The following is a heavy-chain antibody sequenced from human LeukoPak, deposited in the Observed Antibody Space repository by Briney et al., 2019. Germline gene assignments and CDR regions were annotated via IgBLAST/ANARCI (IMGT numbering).Heavy chain of an antibody. D-gene: IGHD4-11*01. CDR3: ASRHIHSNYVDY. J-gene: IGHJ4*02. V-gene: IGHV4-34*01. CDR2: ITHTGFT. CDR1: GGSFSDYY. Sequence: PSETLSLTCAVYGGSFSDYYWSWIRQPPGKGLEWIGEITHTGFTNYNPSLESRVVISVDTYNNQFSLKARSVAAADTAVYYCASRHIHSNYVDYWGQGTLVTVSS.